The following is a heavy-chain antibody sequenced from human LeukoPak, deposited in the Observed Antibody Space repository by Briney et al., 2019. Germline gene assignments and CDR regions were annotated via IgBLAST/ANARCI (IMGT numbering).Heavy chain of an antibody. CDR1: GYTFTGYF. CDR2: IYPNSGGT. D-gene: IGHD3-10*01. V-gene: IGHV1-2*02. J-gene: IGHJ4*02. Sequence: ASVKVSCKTSGYTFTGYFMHWVRQAPGQGLEWMEWIYPNSGGTNYAPKFQGRVTMTRDTSISTAYMELSRLQSDDTAVYYCAREFQRGWDYWGQGTLVPVSS. CDR3: AREFQRGWDY.